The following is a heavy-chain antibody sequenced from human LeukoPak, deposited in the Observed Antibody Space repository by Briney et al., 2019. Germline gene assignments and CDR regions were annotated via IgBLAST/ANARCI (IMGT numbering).Heavy chain of an antibody. CDR3: AKDLTVTTTFGAFDI. CDR1: GFTFSSYA. J-gene: IGHJ3*02. Sequence: GGSLRLSCAASGFTFSSYAMSWVRQAPEKGLEWVSAISGSGGSTYYADSVKGRFTISRDNSKNTLYLQMNSLRAEDTAVYYCAKDLTVTTTFGAFDIWGQGTMVTVSS. V-gene: IGHV3-23*01. D-gene: IGHD4-17*01. CDR2: ISGSGGST.